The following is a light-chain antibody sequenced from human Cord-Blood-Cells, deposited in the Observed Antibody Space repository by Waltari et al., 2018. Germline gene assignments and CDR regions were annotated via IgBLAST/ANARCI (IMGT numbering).Light chain of an antibody. CDR3: CSYAGSYTSYV. CDR1: SSDVGGYNY. CDR2: DVS. J-gene: IGLJ1*01. V-gene: IGLV2-11*01. Sequence: QSALTQPRSVSGSPGQSVTISCTGTSSDVGGYNYVAWYQQHPGNAPKLMIYDVSKRPSGLPDRFSGSKSGNTASLTISGLQAEDEADYYCCSYAGSYTSYVFGTGTKVTVL.